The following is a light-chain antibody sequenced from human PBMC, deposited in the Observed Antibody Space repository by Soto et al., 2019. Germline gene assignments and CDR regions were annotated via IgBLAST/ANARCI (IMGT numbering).Light chain of an antibody. V-gene: IGLV2-14*03. CDR1: SSDVGGYNY. Sequence: QSALTQPASVSGSPGQSITISCTGTSSDVGGYNYVSWYQHHPGKAPKLMIYDVSNRPSGVSNRFSGSKSGNTASLTISGRQAEDEDDYYCSSYTSSSTGVFGGGTKLTVL. J-gene: IGLJ2*01. CDR3: SSYTSSSTGV. CDR2: DVS.